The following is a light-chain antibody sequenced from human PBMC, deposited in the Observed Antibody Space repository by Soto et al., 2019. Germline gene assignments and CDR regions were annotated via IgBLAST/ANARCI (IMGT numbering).Light chain of an antibody. V-gene: IGKV3-15*01. Sequence: MVLTQSPGTLSLSPWERATLSCRASQSVSSDLAWYQQKPGQAPRLLIYGASTRATGIPARFSGSGSGTEFTLTISSLQSEDFAVYYCQQYNNWPWTFGQGIKVDIK. CDR3: QQYNNWPWT. CDR1: QSVSSD. J-gene: IGKJ1*01. CDR2: GAS.